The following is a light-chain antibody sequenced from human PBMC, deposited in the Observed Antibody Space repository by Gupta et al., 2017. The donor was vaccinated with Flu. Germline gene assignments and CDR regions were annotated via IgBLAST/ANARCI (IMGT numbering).Light chain of an antibody. Sequence: VMTHSSSTLSVSPGERATLSCRASQSVNSNLAWYQQQPGQAPRLLIYDASTRATGIPARFSGSGSGTEFTLTISSLQSEDFVLYYCQQYSKWPYTFGQGTKLEIK. CDR1: QSVNSN. J-gene: IGKJ2*01. CDR2: DAS. CDR3: QQYSKWPYT. V-gene: IGKV3-15*01.